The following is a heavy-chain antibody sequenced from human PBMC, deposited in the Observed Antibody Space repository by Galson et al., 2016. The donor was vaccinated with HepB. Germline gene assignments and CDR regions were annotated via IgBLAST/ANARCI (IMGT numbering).Heavy chain of an antibody. CDR2: ISGSGGNT. Sequence: SLRLSCAASTFTFRSYAMNWVRRAPGKGLEWVSGISGSGGNTYYADSVKGRFTISRDNSKNTLYLQMNSLRAEDTALYYCAKGGQWFDPIRSAFDIWGQGTMVTVSS. J-gene: IGHJ3*02. D-gene: IGHD3-10*01. CDR3: AKGGQWFDPIRSAFDI. V-gene: IGHV3-23*01. CDR1: TFTFRSYA.